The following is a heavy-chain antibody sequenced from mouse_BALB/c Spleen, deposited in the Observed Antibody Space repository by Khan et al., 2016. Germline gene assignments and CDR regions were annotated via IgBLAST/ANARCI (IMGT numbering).Heavy chain of an antibody. CDR1: GFTFSDYY. V-gene: IGHV5-12*02. J-gene: IGHJ1*01. D-gene: IGHD1-1*01. CDR2: ISNGGDNT. CDR3: AIQLRTYGSPWYFDV. Sequence: EVQLVESGGGLVQPGGSLKLSCATSGFTFSDYYMYWVRQTPEKRLEWVAYISNGGDNTYYPDTVKGRFTISRDNAKNILYLQMSRLKSEDTAMYYCAIQLRTYGSPWYFDVWGAGTTVTVSS.